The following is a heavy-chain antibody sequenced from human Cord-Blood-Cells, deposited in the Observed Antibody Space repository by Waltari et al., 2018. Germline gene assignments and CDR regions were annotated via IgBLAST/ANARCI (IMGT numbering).Heavy chain of an antibody. Sequence: QVQLVQSGAEVKKPGASVKVSCKASGYTFTGYYMHWVRQAPGQGLEWMGWINPNRGGTNSAQKFQGRVTMTGDTSISTAYMELSRLRSDDTAVYYCARDGTRVGDAFDIWGQGTMVTVSS. CDR1: GYTFTGYY. D-gene: IGHD1-1*01. CDR2: INPNRGGT. V-gene: IGHV1-2*02. J-gene: IGHJ3*02. CDR3: ARDGTRVGDAFDI.